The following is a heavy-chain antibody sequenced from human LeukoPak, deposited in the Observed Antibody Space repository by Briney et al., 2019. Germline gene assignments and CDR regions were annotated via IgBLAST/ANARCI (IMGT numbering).Heavy chain of an antibody. V-gene: IGHV3-53*01. CDR1: GFTVSSNY. CDR2: IYSGGST. CDR3: AKHGSGGACYDY. D-gene: IGHD2-21*02. Sequence: PGGSLRLSCAASGFTVSSNYMSWVRQAPGKGLEWVSVIYSGGSTYYADSVKGRFTISRDNAKNSLYLQMNSLRAEDTAVYYCAKHGSGGACYDYWGQGTLVTVSS. J-gene: IGHJ4*02.